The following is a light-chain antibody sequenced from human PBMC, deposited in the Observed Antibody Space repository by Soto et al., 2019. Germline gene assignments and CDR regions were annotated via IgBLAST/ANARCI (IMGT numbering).Light chain of an antibody. CDR3: QEYNSYST. CDR2: DAS. Sequence: DIQMTQSPSTLSASVGDRVTITCRASQSISSWLAWYQQKPGKVPKLLIYDASSLESGVPPRFSGSGSGTEFTLTISSLQPDDLATYYCQEYNSYSTFGQGTRLEIK. V-gene: IGKV1-5*01. CDR1: QSISSW. J-gene: IGKJ5*01.